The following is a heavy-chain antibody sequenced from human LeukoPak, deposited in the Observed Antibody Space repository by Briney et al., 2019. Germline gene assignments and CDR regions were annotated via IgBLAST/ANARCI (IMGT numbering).Heavy chain of an antibody. Sequence: PGGSLRLSCAASGFTFSSYSMNWVRQAPGKGLEWVSSISSSSSYIYYADSVKGRFTISRDNAKNSLYLQMNSLRAEDTAVYYCARSNGGNRPGYYYYYMDVWGKGTTVTVSS. CDR1: GFTFSSYS. J-gene: IGHJ6*03. D-gene: IGHD4-23*01. CDR2: ISSSSSYI. V-gene: IGHV3-21*04. CDR3: ARSNGGNRPGYYYYYMDV.